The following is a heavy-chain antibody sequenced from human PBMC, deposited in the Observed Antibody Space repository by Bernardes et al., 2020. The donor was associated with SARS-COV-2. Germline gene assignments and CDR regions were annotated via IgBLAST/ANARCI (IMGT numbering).Heavy chain of an antibody. V-gene: IGHV3-7*01. J-gene: IGHJ4*02. D-gene: IGHD5-18*01. CDR1: GFTFNNYW. CDR3: ARAGGDTALYY. CDR2: IKQDGSVK. Sequence: GGSLRLSCGASGFTFNNYWMTWVRQAPGKGLEWVANIKQDGSVKAYVDSVKGRLTISRDNARNSLFLQMNSLRVEDTAVYYCARAGGDTALYYWGQGTLVTVSS.